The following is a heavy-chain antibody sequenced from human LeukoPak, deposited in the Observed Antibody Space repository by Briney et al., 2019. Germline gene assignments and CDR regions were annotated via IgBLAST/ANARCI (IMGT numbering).Heavy chain of an antibody. Sequence: GSLRLSCAASGFTFKSYSMNWVSQAPGKGLVWVSSFGTHRSSIYYGDSVKGRFTISRDNAKNSLYLQMNSLRAEDTAVYYCARESGNDYGEGFDIWGQGTMVTVSS. J-gene: IGHJ3*02. CDR2: FGTHRSSI. CDR1: GFTFKSYS. CDR3: ARESGNDYGEGFDI. V-gene: IGHV3-21*01. D-gene: IGHD4-17*01.